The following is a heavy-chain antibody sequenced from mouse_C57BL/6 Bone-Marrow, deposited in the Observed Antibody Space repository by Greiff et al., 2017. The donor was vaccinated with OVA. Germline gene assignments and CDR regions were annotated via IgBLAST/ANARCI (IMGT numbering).Heavy chain of an antibody. V-gene: IGHV3-6*01. CDR3: ARDYYGSRFYWYFDV. J-gene: IGHJ1*03. CDR1: GYSITSGYY. CDR2: ISYDGSN. Sequence: EVKLEESGPGLVKPSQSLSLTCSVTGYSITSGYYWNWIRQFPGNKLEWMGYISYDGSNNYNPSLKNRISITRDTSKNQFFLKLNSVTTEDTATYYCARDYYGSRFYWYFDVWGTGTTVTVSS. D-gene: IGHD1-1*01.